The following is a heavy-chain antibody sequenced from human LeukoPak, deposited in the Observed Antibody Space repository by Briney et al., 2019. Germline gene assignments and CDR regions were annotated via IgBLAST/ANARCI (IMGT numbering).Heavy chain of an antibody. V-gene: IGHV4-61*02. CDR3: ARVPYGSGTGFDY. Sequence: SETLSLTCTVSGGSISSGSYYWSWIRQPAGKGLEWIGRIYTSGSTNYNPSLKSRVTISVDTSKNQCSLKLSSVTAADTAVYYCARVPYGSGTGFDYWGQGTLVTVSS. CDR2: IYTSGST. J-gene: IGHJ4*02. CDR1: GGSISSGSYY. D-gene: IGHD3-10*01.